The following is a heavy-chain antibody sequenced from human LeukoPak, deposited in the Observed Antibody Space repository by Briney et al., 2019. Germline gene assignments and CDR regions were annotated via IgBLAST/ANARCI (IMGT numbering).Heavy chain of an antibody. CDR1: GFIFSHYG. D-gene: IGHD2-21*01. V-gene: IGHV3-33*05. J-gene: IGHJ4*02. Sequence: GGSLRLFCAASGFIFSHYGMHWVRQAPGKGLEWVAVIQNDASTENFADSVKGRFTISRDNSKNTVFLQMNSLRVEDTAVYYCARELSQIVWGGLDYGGQGTLVSVSS. CDR3: ARELSQIVWGGLDY. CDR2: IQNDASTE.